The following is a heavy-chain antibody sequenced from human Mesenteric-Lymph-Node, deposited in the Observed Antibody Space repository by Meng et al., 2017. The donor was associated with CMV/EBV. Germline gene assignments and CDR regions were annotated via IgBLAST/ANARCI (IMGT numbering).Heavy chain of an antibody. V-gene: IGHV1-69*06. CDR3: ARGSGGPMVRGVIIENYYFDY. J-gene: IGHJ4*02. CDR2: IIPIFGTA. CDR1: SYA. D-gene: IGHD3-10*01. Sequence: SYAISWVGQAPGKGLEWMGGIIPIFGTANDAQKFQGRVTITADKSTSTAYMEMSSLRSEDTAVYYCARGSGGPMVRGVIIENYYFDYWGQGTLVTVSS.